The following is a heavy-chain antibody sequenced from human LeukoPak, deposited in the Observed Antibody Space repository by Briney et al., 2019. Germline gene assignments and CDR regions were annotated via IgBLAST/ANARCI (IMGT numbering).Heavy chain of an antibody. Sequence: PSETLSLTCTVSGGSINNYYWSWIRQPPGKGLEWIAYIYETGHTGYNPSLKTRVTISLDTSKNQFSLKLNSVTAADTAVYYCARRKLEYYYGSGSYSTLAAFDIWGQGTMVTVSS. J-gene: IGHJ3*02. CDR1: GGSINNYY. V-gene: IGHV4-59*08. CDR2: IYETGHT. D-gene: IGHD3-10*01. CDR3: ARRKLEYYYGSGSYSTLAAFDI.